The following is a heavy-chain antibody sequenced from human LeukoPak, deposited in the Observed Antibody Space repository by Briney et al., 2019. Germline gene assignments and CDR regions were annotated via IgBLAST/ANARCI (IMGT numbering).Heavy chain of an antibody. CDR2: IHTSGDT. V-gene: IGHV3-23*01. CDR3: IVFGDSNH. CDR1: GVTFSNYA. D-gene: IGHD4-17*01. J-gene: IGHJ5*02. Sequence: GGSLRLSCSGSGVTFSNYAVNWVRQAPGKGLEWVSAIHTSGDTCYTDSVKGRFTISRDTSKNTLYLQINSLRVEDTAVYYCIVFGDSNHWGQGTLVTVSS.